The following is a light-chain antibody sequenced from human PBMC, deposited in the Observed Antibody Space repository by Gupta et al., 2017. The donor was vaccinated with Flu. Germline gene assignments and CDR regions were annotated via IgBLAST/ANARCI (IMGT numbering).Light chain of an antibody. CDR1: SSNIGAGYD. V-gene: IGLV1-40*01. CDR2: GNS. CDR3: QSYDSSLSGSWV. J-gene: IGLJ3*02. Sequence: QSVLTHPPSLSGAPGQRVTISCTGSSSNIGAGYDVHWYQQLPGTAPKLLIYGNSNRPSGVPDRFSGSKSGTSASLAITGLQAEDEADYYCQSYDSSLSGSWVFGGGTKLTVL.